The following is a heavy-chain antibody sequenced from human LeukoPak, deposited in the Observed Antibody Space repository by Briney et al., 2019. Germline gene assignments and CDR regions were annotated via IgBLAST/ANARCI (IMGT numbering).Heavy chain of an antibody. V-gene: IGHV1-2*02. CDR2: INPNSGGT. CDR3: ARDKSGSSGWYSYFDY. D-gene: IGHD6-19*01. J-gene: IGHJ4*02. Sequence: ASVKVSCKASGYTFTGYYMHWVRQAPGQGLEWMGWINPNSGGTNYAQKFQGRVTMTRDTSISTAYMELSRLRSDDTAVYYCARDKSGSSGWYSYFDYWGQGTLVTVSS. CDR1: GYTFTGYY.